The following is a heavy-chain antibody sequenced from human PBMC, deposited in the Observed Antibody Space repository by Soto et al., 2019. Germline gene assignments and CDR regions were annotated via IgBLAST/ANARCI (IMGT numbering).Heavy chain of an antibody. V-gene: IGHV3-30*18. CDR2: ISYDGGNK. CDR1: GFTFSSYG. D-gene: IGHD3-22*01. Sequence: QVQLVESGGGVVQPGRSLRLSCAASGFTFSSYGIHWVRQAPGKGLEWVAVISYDGGNKHYADSVQGRFTISRDNSKNTLYLQMNSLRAEDTAVYYCAKDTYYFDSSGYYVFDSWGQGSLVTFSS. J-gene: IGHJ4*02. CDR3: AKDTYYFDSSGYYVFDS.